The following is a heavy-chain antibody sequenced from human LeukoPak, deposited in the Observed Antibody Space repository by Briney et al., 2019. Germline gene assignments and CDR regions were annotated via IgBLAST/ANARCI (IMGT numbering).Heavy chain of an antibody. CDR3: ARDEGFVVVTAILDY. CDR2: ISYDGSNK. D-gene: IGHD2-21*02. V-gene: IGHV3-30-3*01. CDR1: GFTFSSYA. J-gene: IGHJ4*02. Sequence: RSLRLSCAASGFTFSSYAMHWVRQAPGKGLEWVAVISYDGSNKYYADSVKGRFTISRDNSKNTLYLQMNSLRAEDTAVYYCARDEGFVVVTAILDYWGQGTLVTVSS.